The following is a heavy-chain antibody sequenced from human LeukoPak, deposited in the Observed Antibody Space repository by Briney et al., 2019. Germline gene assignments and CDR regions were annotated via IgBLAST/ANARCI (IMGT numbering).Heavy chain of an antibody. Sequence: PPGGSLRLSCAAAGFTFSNYWMNWVRQAPGKGLEWVSNIHSSGTVKYYSDSVKGRFSISRDNAKSSLYLQMNSLRVEDTAVYYCALLTVASDFDYWGQGDLVTVSS. J-gene: IGHJ4*02. CDR2: IHSSGTVK. CDR3: ALLTVASDFDY. CDR1: GFTFSNYW. D-gene: IGHD5-12*01. V-gene: IGHV3-48*04.